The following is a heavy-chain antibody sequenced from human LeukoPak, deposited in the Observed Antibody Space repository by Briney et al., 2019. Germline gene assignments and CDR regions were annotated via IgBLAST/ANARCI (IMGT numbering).Heavy chain of an antibody. D-gene: IGHD6-19*01. CDR1: GGSFSGYY. CDR2: INHSGST. Sequence: SETLSLTCAVYGGSFSGYYWSWIRQPPGKGLEWIGEINHSGSTNYNPSLKIRVTISVDTSKNQFSLKLSSVTAADTAVYYGARVAPRVAVAGSFYYYYYGMDVWGQGTTVTVSS. V-gene: IGHV4-34*01. J-gene: IGHJ6*02. CDR3: ARVAPRVAVAGSFYYYYYGMDV.